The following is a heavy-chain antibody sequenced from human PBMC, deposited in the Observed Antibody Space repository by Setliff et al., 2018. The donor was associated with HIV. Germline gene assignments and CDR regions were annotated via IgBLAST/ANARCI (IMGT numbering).Heavy chain of an antibody. Sequence: HPGGSLRLSCAASGFTFSSYGMHWVRQAPGKGLEWVAVIWYDGSNKYYADSVKGRFTISRDNGKNAVYLQMNSLTAEDTALYYCVRDLARVIAHWGQGTLVTVSS. J-gene: IGHJ4*02. D-gene: IGHD2-21*01. V-gene: IGHV3-33*01. CDR1: GFTFSSYG. CDR2: IWYDGSNK. CDR3: VRDLARVIAH.